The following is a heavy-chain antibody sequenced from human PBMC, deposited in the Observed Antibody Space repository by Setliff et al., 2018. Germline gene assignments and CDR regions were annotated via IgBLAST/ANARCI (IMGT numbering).Heavy chain of an antibody. CDR2: VFYSGSA. Sequence: SSETLSLTCTVSGGSMTAYFWSWIRQTPDKRLEWIGYVFYSGSANYNPALESRVTISVDTSKSQFSLKLSSVTAADTAVYYCARGRNVAARLLDSWGQGARVTVSS. CDR1: GGSMTAYF. J-gene: IGHJ4*02. D-gene: IGHD6-6*01. CDR3: ARGRNVAARLLDS. V-gene: IGHV4-59*08.